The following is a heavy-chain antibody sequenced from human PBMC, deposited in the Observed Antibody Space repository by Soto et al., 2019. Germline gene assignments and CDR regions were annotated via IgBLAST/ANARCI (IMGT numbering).Heavy chain of an antibody. V-gene: IGHV4-39*01. J-gene: IGHJ6*02. D-gene: IGHD2-2*01. Sequence: QLQLQESGPGLVKPSETLSLTCTVSGGSISSSSYYWGWIRQPPGKGLQWIGSIYYSGSTYYNPSLKSRVTISVDTSKNQFSLKLSSVTAADTAVYYCARSLPGGRLLYGMDVWGQGTTVTVSS. CDR1: GGSISSSSYY. CDR2: IYYSGST. CDR3: ARSLPGGRLLYGMDV.